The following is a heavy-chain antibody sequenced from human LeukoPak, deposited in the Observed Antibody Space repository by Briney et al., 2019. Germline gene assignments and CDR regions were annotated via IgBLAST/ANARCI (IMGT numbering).Heavy chain of an antibody. D-gene: IGHD2-21*02. V-gene: IGHV1-18*01. J-gene: IGHJ4*02. CDR2: ISAYNGNT. Sequence: GASVKVSCKASGYTFTSYGTSWVRQAPGQGLEWMGWISAYNGNTNYAQKLQGRVTMTTDTSTSTAYMELRSLRSDDTAVYYCARDPCGGDCYGTYFDYWGQGTLVTVSS. CDR1: GYTFTSYG. CDR3: ARDPCGGDCYGTYFDY.